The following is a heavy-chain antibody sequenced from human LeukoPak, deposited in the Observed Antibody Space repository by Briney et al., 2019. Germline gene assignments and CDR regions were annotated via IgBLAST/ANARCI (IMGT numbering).Heavy chain of an antibody. V-gene: IGHV4-59*01. D-gene: IGHD6-6*01. CDR3: AREVDSSSDAFDI. Sequence: SETLSLTCTVSGGSIGTYSWNWIRQPPGKGLEWVGYIYYSGTTNYNPSLKSRVTISVDTSKNQFSLKLSSVTAADTAVYYCAREVDSSSDAFDIWGQGTMVTVSS. J-gene: IGHJ3*02. CDR2: IYYSGTT. CDR1: GGSIGTYS.